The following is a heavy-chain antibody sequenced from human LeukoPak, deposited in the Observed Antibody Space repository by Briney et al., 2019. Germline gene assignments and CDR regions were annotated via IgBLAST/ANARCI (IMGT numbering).Heavy chain of an antibody. CDR3: ARARDVWGSYRLFDY. V-gene: IGHV4-39*07. CDR2: IYYSGST. J-gene: IGHJ4*02. CDR1: GGSISSSSYY. D-gene: IGHD3-16*02. Sequence: KPSETLSLTCTVSGGSISSSSYYWGWIRQPPGKGLEGIGSIYYSGSTYYNPSLKSRVTISVDTSKNQFSLKLSSVTAAATAVYYCARARDVWGSYRLFDYWGQGTLVTVSS.